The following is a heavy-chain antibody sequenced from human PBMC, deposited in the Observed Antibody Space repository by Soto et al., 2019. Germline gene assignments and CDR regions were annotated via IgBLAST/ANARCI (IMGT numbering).Heavy chain of an antibody. CDR3: AKELLRAPRGVGY. Sequence: EVQLLESGGGLVQPGGSLRLSCAASGFTFSSYAMSWVRQAPGEGLEWVSAISGSGGSTYYADSVKGRFTISRDNSKNTRYLQMNSLSADDTAVYYCAKELLRAPRGVGYWGQGTLVTVSS. CDR1: GFTFSSYA. V-gene: IGHV3-23*01. CDR2: ISGSGGST. D-gene: IGHD2-15*01. J-gene: IGHJ4*02.